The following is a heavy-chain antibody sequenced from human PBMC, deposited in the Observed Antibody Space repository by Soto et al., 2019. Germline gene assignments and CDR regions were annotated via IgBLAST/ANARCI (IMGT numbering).Heavy chain of an antibody. J-gene: IGHJ6*02. D-gene: IGHD3-16*02. CDR3: ARVGAIYDYVWGSYRSYYYYYGMDV. Sequence: GAPVKVSCKASGYTFTSYGISWVRQAPGQGLEWMGWISAYNGNTNYAQKLQGRVTMTTDTSTSTAYMELRSLRSDDTAVYYCARVGAIYDYVWGSYRSYYYYYGMDVWGQGTTVTVSS. CDR2: ISAYNGNT. CDR1: GYTFTSYG. V-gene: IGHV1-18*01.